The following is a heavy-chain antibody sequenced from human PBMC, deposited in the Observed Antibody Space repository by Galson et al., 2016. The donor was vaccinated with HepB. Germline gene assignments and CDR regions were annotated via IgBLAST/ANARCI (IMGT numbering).Heavy chain of an antibody. D-gene: IGHD3-22*01. J-gene: IGHJ3*02. CDR3: AKKGDSSGYYGAFDI. CDR2: ISASGGNI. CDR1: GFTFSSYA. Sequence: SLRLSCAASGFTFSSYAMSWVRQAPGKGLGWVSGISASGGNIYYADSVKGRFTITRDNSKNTVYLQMNSLRAEDTALYYCAKKGDSSGYYGAFDIWGQGTMVTVSS. V-gene: IGHV3-23*01.